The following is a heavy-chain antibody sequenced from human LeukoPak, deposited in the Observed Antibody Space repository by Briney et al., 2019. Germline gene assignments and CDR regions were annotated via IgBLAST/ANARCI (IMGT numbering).Heavy chain of an antibody. D-gene: IGHD1-1*01. V-gene: IGHV3-64D*06. CDR3: VKATGTTQGYYFDY. J-gene: IGHJ4*02. Sequence: GGSLRLSCAVSGFTFSGYAMHWVRQAPGKGLESVSAISSNGGSTLYADSVKDRFTISRDNSKNTLYLQMSSLRAEDTAVYYCVKATGTTQGYYFDYWGQGTLVTVSS. CDR2: ISSNGGST. CDR1: GFTFSGYA.